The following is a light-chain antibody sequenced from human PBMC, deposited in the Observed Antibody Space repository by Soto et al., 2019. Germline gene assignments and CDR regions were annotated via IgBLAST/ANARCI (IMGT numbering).Light chain of an antibody. Sequence: DIQMTQSPSTLSASVGDRVTITCRASQSISSWLAWYQQKPGKAPRLLMYGASTLESGVPSRFSGRGSGTEFTLTISSLQPDDFATYYCQQYNSYPWTFGQGTKVEIK. CDR2: GAS. CDR1: QSISSW. J-gene: IGKJ1*01. V-gene: IGKV1-5*01. CDR3: QQYNSYPWT.